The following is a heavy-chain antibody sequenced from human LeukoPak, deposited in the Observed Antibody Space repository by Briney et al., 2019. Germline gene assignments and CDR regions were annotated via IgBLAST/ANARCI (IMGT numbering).Heavy chain of an antibody. J-gene: IGHJ5*02. V-gene: IGHV4-59*12. Sequence: SETLSLTCTVSGGSISSYYWSWIRQPPGKGLEWIGYIYYSGSTNYNPSLKSRVTMSVDTSKNQFSLKLSSVTAADTAVYYCARISARDWFDPWGQGTLVTVSS. D-gene: IGHD2-15*01. CDR2: IYYSGST. CDR3: ARISARDWFDP. CDR1: GGSISSYY.